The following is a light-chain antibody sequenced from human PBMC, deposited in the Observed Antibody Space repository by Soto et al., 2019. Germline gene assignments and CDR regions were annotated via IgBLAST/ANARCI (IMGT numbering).Light chain of an antibody. CDR3: TSYSSSTILL. Sequence: QAVVTQPASVSGSPGQSITISCTGTSSDVGAYNYVSWYQHHPGKAPKLIIYEVTNRPSGVSTRFSGSKSGITASLTISGLQADDEADYYCTSYSSSTILLFGGGTKVTVL. CDR1: SSDVGAYNY. CDR2: EVT. V-gene: IGLV2-14*01. J-gene: IGLJ2*01.